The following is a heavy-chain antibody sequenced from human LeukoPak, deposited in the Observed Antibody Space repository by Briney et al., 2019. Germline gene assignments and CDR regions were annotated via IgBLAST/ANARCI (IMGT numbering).Heavy chain of an antibody. CDR3: ARVNHYDSSGYYGEGPYWYFDL. CDR1: GGTLSSYA. V-gene: IGHV1-69*04. D-gene: IGHD3-22*01. Sequence: SVKVSCKASGGTLSSYAISWVRQAPGQGLEWMGRIIPILGIANYAQKFQGRVTITADKSTSTAYMELSSLRSEDTAVYYCARVNHYDSSGYYGEGPYWYFDLWGRGTLVTVSS. J-gene: IGHJ2*01. CDR2: IIPILGIA.